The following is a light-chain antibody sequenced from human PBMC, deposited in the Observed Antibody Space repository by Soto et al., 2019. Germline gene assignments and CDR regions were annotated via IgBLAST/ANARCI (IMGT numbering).Light chain of an antibody. V-gene: IGLV2-14*01. CDR3: SSYKSSSTPNWV. CDR1: SSDVGGYNY. J-gene: IGLJ3*02. CDR2: EVS. Sequence: QSALTQPASVSGSPGQSITISCTGTSSDVGGYNYVSWYQQHPGKAPKLMIYEVSNRPSGVFNRFSGSNYGNTAYLTISGLPAEYEAYYYCSSYKSSSTPNWVFGGGTKVTVL.